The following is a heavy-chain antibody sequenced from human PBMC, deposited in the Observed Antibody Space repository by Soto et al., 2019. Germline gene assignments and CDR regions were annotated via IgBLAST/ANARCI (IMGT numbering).Heavy chain of an antibody. CDR1: GGSISSYY. J-gene: IGHJ6*02. D-gene: IGHD1-26*01. CDR3: ARALLQWELLPYYYYGMDV. CDR2: IYYSGST. V-gene: IGHV4-59*01. Sequence: QVQLQESGPGLVKPSETLSLTCTVSGGSISSYYWSWIRQPPGKGLEWIGYIYYSGSTNYNPSLKSRVTISVDTSKNQFSLKLSSVTAADTAVYYCARALLQWELLPYYYYGMDVWGQGTTVTVSS.